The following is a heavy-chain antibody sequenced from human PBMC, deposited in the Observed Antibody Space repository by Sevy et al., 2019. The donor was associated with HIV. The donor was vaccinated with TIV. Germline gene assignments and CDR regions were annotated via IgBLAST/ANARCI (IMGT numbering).Heavy chain of an antibody. Sequence: GGSLRLSCAASGFTFSSYVMSWVRQAPGKGLEWVSVISGSGGNTYYADSVKGRFTISRDNSKNRLYLQMNSLRAEDTGVYYCAKDRRYGDIGLFDYWGQGTLVTVSS. D-gene: IGHD4-17*01. CDR2: ISGSGGNT. CDR1: GFTFSSYV. V-gene: IGHV3-23*01. J-gene: IGHJ4*02. CDR3: AKDRRYGDIGLFDY.